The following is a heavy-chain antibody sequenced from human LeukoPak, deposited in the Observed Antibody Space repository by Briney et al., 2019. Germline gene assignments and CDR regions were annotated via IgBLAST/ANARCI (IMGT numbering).Heavy chain of an antibody. CDR3: AKDGGGHYYYGMDV. Sequence: GGSLRLSCVGSGFTFSRYGMHWVRQAPGKGLEWVAVIPYDGSNKYYADSVKGRFTISRDNSKNTLYLQMNSLRAEDTAVYYCAKDGGGHYYYGMDVWGQGTTVTVSS. CDR1: GFTFSRYG. V-gene: IGHV3-30*02. J-gene: IGHJ6*02. D-gene: IGHD3-16*01. CDR2: IPYDGSNK.